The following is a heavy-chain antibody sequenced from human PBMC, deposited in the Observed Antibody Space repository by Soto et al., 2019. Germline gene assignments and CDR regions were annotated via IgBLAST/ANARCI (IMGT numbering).Heavy chain of an antibody. CDR1: GFTFSSYG. Sequence: GGSLRLSCAASGFTFSSYGMHWVRQAPGKGLEWVAVISYDGSNKYYADSVKGRFTISRDNSKNTLYLQMNSLRAEDTAVYYCAKSTVLRFLGAFDIWGQGTMVTVSS. CDR2: ISYDGSNK. V-gene: IGHV3-30*18. J-gene: IGHJ3*02. CDR3: AKSTVLRFLGAFDI. D-gene: IGHD3-3*01.